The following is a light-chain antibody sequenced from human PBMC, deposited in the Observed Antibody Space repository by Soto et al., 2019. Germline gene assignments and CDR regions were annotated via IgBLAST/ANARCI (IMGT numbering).Light chain of an antibody. J-gene: IGLJ2*01. CDR3: SSYTSTSTVV. CDR2: GVS. V-gene: IGLV2-14*01. Sequence: QSVLTQPASVSGSLGQSITISCTGTSSDVGRYNYVSWYQQHPGRAPKLIIYGVSNRPSGVSTRFSGSKSGNTASLTISGLQAEDEADYHCSSYTSTSTVVFGGGTKLTVL. CDR1: SSDVGRYNY.